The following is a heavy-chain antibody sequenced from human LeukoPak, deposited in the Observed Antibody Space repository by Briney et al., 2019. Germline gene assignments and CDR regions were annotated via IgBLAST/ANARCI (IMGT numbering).Heavy chain of an antibody. CDR3: ARRYCSSTSCYSGGEDWFDP. J-gene: IGHJ5*02. CDR2: IYTSGST. Sequence: SETLSLTCTASGGSISSYYWSWIRQPAGKGLEWIGRIYTSGSTNYNPSLKSRVTMSVDTSKNQFSLKLSSVTAADTAVYYCARRYCSSTSCYSGGEDWFDPWGQGTLVTVSS. CDR1: GGSISSYY. V-gene: IGHV4-4*07. D-gene: IGHD2-2*02.